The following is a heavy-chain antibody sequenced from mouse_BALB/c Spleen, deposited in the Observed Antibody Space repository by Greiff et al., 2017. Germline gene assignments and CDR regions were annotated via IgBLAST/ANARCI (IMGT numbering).Heavy chain of an antibody. J-gene: IGHJ2*01. Sequence: EVKLMESGGGLVKPGGSLKLSCAASGFTFSSYAMSWVRQTPEKRLEWVATISSGGSYTYYPDSVKGRVTISRDNAKNTLYLQMSSLRSEDTAMYYYARHSTVVASYYFDYWGQGTTLTVSS. CDR1: GFTFSSYA. CDR2: ISSGGSYT. V-gene: IGHV5-9-3*01. CDR3: ARHSTVVASYYFDY. D-gene: IGHD1-1*01.